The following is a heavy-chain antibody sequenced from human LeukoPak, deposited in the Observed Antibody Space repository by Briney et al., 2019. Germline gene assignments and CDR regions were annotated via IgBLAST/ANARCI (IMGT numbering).Heavy chain of an antibody. D-gene: IGHD3-3*01. CDR2: IVGSDDST. V-gene: IGHV3-23*01. J-gene: IGHJ6*03. CDR3: AKGRRTDFHYYNYMDV. Sequence: QPGGSLRLSCAASGFTFSDYAMNWVRQPAGKGLEWVSGIVGSDDSTFYADSVKGRFTISRDNSKNTLYLQMKSIRAEDTAVYYCAKGRRTDFHYYNYMDVWGKGTTVTVPS. CDR1: GFTFSDYA.